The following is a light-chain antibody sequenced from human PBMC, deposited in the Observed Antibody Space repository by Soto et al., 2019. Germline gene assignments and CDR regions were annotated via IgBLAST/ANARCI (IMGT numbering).Light chain of an antibody. V-gene: IGKV3-20*01. J-gene: IGKJ1*01. Sequence: EIVLTQSPGTLSLSPGERATLSCRASQSVSSSYLAWYQQKPDQAPRLLIYGASSRATGIPDRFSDSGSGTDFTLTISRLEPEDFAVYYCQQYGSSPWTFGQGTKVEIK. CDR2: GAS. CDR3: QQYGSSPWT. CDR1: QSVSSSY.